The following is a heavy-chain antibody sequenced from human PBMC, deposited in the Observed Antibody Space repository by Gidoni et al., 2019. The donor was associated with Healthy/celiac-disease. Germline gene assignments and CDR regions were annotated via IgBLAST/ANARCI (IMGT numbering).Heavy chain of an antibody. CDR3: ARQKETYGSGKTRGWFDP. J-gene: IGHJ5*02. CDR2: IYYSGST. Sequence: QLQLQESGPGLVKPSETLSLTCTVSGGSISSSSYYWGWIRQPPGKGLEWIGSIYYSGSTYYNPSLKSRVTISVDTSKNQFSLKLSSVTAADTAVYYCARQKETYGSGKTRGWFDPWGQGTLVTVSS. D-gene: IGHD3-10*01. CDR1: GGSISSSSYY. V-gene: IGHV4-39*01.